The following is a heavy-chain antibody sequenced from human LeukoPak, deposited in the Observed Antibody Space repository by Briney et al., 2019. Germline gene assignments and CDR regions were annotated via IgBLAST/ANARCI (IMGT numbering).Heavy chain of an antibody. J-gene: IGHJ4*02. CDR3: AHRGKAVAGLDY. V-gene: IGHV4-59*01. Sequence: PSETLSLTCTVSGGSISSYYWSWIRQPPGKGLEWIGHIYSSGSTNYNPSLKSRVTISLDTSKNHFSLKLGSVTAADTAVYYCAHRGKAVAGLDYWGQGTLVTVSS. CDR1: GGSISSYY. D-gene: IGHD6-19*01. CDR2: IYSSGST.